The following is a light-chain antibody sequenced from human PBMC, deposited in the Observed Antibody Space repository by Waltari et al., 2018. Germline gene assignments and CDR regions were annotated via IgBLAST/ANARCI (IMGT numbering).Light chain of an antibody. Sequence: SYVLVQPPSVSVAPGQTARITCGGNNIVSKTVHWAQQRPGQPPVLAVYHDNARPSGIPGRFSGSNSENTATLAITRVEAGDEADYYCQVWDDSSDDFVFGLGTKVTVL. CDR2: HDN. CDR3: QVWDDSSDDFV. V-gene: IGLV3-21*02. J-gene: IGLJ1*01. CDR1: NIVSKT.